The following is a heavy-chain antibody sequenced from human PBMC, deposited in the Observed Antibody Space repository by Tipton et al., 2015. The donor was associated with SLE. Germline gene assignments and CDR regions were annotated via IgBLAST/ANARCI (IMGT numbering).Heavy chain of an antibody. CDR2: IYYSGST. CDR3: ARAVIVLMVYAIPYFDY. J-gene: IGHJ4*02. V-gene: IGHV4-59*12. Sequence: TLSLTCTVSGGSISSYYWSWIRQPPGKGLEWFGYIYYSGSTNYNPSLKSRVTISVDTSKNQFSLKLSSVTAADTAVYFCARAVIVLMVYAIPYFDYWGQGTLVTVSS. D-gene: IGHD2-8*01. CDR1: GGSISSYY.